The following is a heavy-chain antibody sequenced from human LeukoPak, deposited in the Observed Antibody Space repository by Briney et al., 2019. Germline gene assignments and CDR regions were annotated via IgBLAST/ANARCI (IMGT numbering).Heavy chain of an antibody. Sequence: GGSLRLSCAASGFTFSSYEMNWVRQAPGKGLEWVANIKQDGSEKYYVDSVKGRFTISRDNAKNSLYLQMNSLGAEDTAVYYCARVSVQIVVVPAAMFYYYYYMDVWGKGTTVTISS. CDR3: ARVSVQIVVVPAAMFYYYYYMDV. V-gene: IGHV3-7*01. D-gene: IGHD2-2*01. J-gene: IGHJ6*03. CDR2: IKQDGSEK. CDR1: GFTFSSYE.